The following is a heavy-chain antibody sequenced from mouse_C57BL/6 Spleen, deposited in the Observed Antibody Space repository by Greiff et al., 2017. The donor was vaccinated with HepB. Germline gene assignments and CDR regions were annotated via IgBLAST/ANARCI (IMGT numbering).Heavy chain of an antibody. Sequence: VQLQQSGPELVKPGASVKISCKASGYAFSSSWMNWVKQRPGKGLEWIGRIYPGDGDTNYNGKFKGKATLTADKSSSTAYMQLSSLTSEDSAVFFCARASIYDGYYGWGQGTTLTVSS. V-gene: IGHV1-82*01. CDR3: ARASIYDGYYG. D-gene: IGHD2-3*01. J-gene: IGHJ2*01. CDR2: IYPGDGDT. CDR1: GYAFSSSW.